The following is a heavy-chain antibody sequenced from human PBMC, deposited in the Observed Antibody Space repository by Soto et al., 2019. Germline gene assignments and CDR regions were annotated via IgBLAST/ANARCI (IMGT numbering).Heavy chain of an antibody. CDR3: ARDRALPGQWLVMSGWDYYGMNV. CDR2: IIPIFGAA. D-gene: IGHD6-19*01. J-gene: IGHJ6*02. V-gene: IGHV1-69*12. CDR1: GGTFSNYA. Sequence: QVQLVQSGTEVKKPGSSVKVSCKASGGTFSNYAVSWVRQAPGQGLEWMGGIIPIFGAAKYAQKFQGRVTITADESTSTAYMERSSLRSEDTAVYYCARDRALPGQWLVMSGWDYYGMNVWGQGTTVTVSS.